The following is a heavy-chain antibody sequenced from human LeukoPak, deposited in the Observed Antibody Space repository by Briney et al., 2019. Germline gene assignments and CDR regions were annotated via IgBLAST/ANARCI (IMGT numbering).Heavy chain of an antibody. Sequence: PGGSLRLSCAASGFTFSSYSMSWVRQAPGKGLEWVSSISSSSSYIYYADSVKGRFTISRDNAKNSLYLQMNSLRAEDTAVYYCAGIQLTPRQALYWGQGTLVTVSS. J-gene: IGHJ4*02. CDR1: GFTFSSYS. V-gene: IGHV3-21*01. D-gene: IGHD5-18*01. CDR2: ISSSSSYI. CDR3: AGIQLTPRQALY.